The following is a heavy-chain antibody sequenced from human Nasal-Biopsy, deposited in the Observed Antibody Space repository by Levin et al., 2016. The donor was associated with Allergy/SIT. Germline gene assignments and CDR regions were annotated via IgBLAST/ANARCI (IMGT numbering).Heavy chain of an antibody. CDR3: ARGDVLVVVAAPTCDY. J-gene: IGHJ4*02. V-gene: IGHV1-2*02. Sequence: ASVKVSCKASGYTFSGHYIHWVRQAPGQGLEWMGWMKPNSGDTKYAQKFQGRLTMTRDTSISTAYIELNSLRFDDTAVYYCARGDVLVVVAAPTCDYWGQGTLVTVSS. D-gene: IGHD2-21*02. CDR1: GYTFSGHY. CDR2: MKPNSGDT.